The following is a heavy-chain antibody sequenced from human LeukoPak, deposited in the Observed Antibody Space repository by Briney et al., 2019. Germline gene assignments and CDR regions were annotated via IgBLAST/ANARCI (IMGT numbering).Heavy chain of an antibody. V-gene: IGHV3-53*05. CDR2: IYSEGNDGTT. Sequence: GGSLRLSCAASGFTVNSNYMSWVRQAPGKGLEWVSVIYSEGNDGTTYYADSVKGRFTISRDNSKNTLYLQMNSLRAEDTAVYYCASGSSWYDYYYYGMDVWGQGTTVTVSS. CDR3: ASGSSWYDYYYYGMDV. J-gene: IGHJ6*02. D-gene: IGHD6-13*01. CDR1: GFTVNSNY.